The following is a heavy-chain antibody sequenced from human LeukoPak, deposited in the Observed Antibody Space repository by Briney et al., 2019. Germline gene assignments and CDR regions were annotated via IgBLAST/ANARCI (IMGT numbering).Heavy chain of an antibody. CDR3: ARDIVVVPAVEAEDC. CDR2: INPNSGLT. Sequence: GASVKVSCKASGYIFTDYYLHWVRQAPGQGLEGMGWINPNSGLTNYAKRFQDRVTMTADTSVSTAYMQLTRLTSDDSAVYYCARDIVVVPAVEAEDCWGQGTLVTVTS. J-gene: IGHJ4*02. V-gene: IGHV1-2*02. D-gene: IGHD2-21*01. CDR1: GYIFTDYY.